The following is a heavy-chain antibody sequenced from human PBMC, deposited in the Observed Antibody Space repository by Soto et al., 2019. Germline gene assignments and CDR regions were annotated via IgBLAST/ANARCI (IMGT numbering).Heavy chain of an antibody. J-gene: IGHJ4*02. Sequence: QVQLQESGPGLVKPSETLSLTCTVSGGSISSYYWSWIRQPPGKGLEWIGYIYYSGSTNYNPSLKSRVTISVYTSKNQFPLKLSPLPDADTAVYYRARGAGGMGGKFDYWGQGTLVTVSS. CDR2: IYYSGST. D-gene: IGHD3-16*01. CDR1: GGSISSYY. V-gene: IGHV4-59*01. CDR3: ARGAGGMGGKFDY.